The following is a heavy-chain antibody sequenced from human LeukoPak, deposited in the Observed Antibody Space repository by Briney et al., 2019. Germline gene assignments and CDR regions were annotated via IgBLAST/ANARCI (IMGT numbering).Heavy chain of an antibody. J-gene: IGHJ4*02. V-gene: IGHV4-34*01. D-gene: IGHD3-16*01. CDR2: INHSGST. Sequence: SETLSLTCAVYGGSFSGNYWSWIRQPPGKGLEWIGEINHSGSTNYIPSLKSRVTISVDTSKNQFSLKLSSVTAADTAVFYCARGVGVTKYYFDYWGQGTLVTVSS. CDR3: ARGVGVTKYYFDY. CDR1: GGSFSGNY.